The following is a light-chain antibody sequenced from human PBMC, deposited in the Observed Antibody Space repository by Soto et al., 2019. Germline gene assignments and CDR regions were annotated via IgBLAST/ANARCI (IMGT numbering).Light chain of an antibody. V-gene: IGKV3-20*01. Sequence: EIVLTQSPGTLSLSRGERATLSCRASQSVSSSYLAWYQQKPGQAPRLLIYGASSRATGIPDRFSGSGSGTDFTLTISRLEPEDFAVYYCQQYGSSLFTFGPGTKVDIK. CDR2: GAS. CDR3: QQYGSSLFT. CDR1: QSVSSSY. J-gene: IGKJ3*01.